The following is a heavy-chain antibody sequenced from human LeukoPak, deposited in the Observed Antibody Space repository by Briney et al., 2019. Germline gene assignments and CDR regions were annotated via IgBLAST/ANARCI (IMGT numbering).Heavy chain of an antibody. CDR3: AKAPSHYYGSGLAAYFQH. J-gene: IGHJ1*01. Sequence: PGGTLRLSCAASGFTFSDYYMSWIRQAPGKGLEWVSYISSSGSTIYYADSVKGRFTISRDNAKNSLYLQMHSLRAEDTALYYCAKAPSHYYGSGLAAYFQHWGQGTLVTVSS. CDR2: ISSSGSTI. D-gene: IGHD3-10*01. CDR1: GFTFSDYY. V-gene: IGHV3-11*01.